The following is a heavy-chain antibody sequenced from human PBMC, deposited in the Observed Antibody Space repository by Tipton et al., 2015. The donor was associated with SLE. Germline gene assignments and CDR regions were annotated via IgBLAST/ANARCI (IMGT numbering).Heavy chain of an antibody. CDR2: IKSKTAGGTT. Sequence: SLRLSCTASGFSFSNAGMSWVRQVAGKGLEWVGRIKSKTAGGTTDYAQKLQGRVTMTTDTATSAAYMELRSLRSEDTAVYYCAIAVAGTLFFDYWGQGALVTVSS. J-gene: IGHJ4*02. CDR1: GFSFSNAG. D-gene: IGHD6-19*01. CDR3: AIAVAGTLFFDY. V-gene: IGHV3-15*01.